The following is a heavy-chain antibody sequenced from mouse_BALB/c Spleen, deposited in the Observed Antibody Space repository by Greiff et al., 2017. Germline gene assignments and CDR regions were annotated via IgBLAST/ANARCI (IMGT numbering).Heavy chain of an antibody. CDR2: ISSGGST. CDR1: GFTFSSYA. CDR3: AREGYGSFAY. J-gene: IGHJ3*01. V-gene: IGHV5-6-5*01. D-gene: IGHD1-1*01. Sequence: EVQGVESGGGLVKPGGSLKLSCAASGFTFSSYAMSWVRQTPEKRLEWVASISSGGSTYYPDSVKGRFTISRDNARNILYLQMSSLRSEDTAMYYCAREGYGSFAYWGQGTLVTVSA.